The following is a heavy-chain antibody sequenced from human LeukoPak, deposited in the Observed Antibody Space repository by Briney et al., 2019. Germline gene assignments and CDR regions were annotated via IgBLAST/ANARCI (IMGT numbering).Heavy chain of an antibody. Sequence: SETLSLTCTVSGGSISSSSYYWGWIRQPPGKGLEWIGYIYYSGSTNYNPSLKSRVTISVDTSKNQFSLKLSSVTAADTAVYYCARNYGDYGLWDYWGQGTLVTVSS. CDR3: ARNYGDYGLWDY. V-gene: IGHV4-61*05. D-gene: IGHD4-17*01. CDR1: GGSISSSSYY. CDR2: IYYSGST. J-gene: IGHJ4*02.